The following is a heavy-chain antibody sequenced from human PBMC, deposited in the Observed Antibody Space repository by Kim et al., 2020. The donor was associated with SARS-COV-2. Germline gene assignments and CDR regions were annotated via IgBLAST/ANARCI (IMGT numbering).Heavy chain of an antibody. V-gene: IGHV4-61*02. D-gene: IGHD6-13*01. J-gene: IGHJ6*02. CDR2: IYTSGST. CDR3: ARADYSSSWPKLGYYYYGMDV. Sequence: SETLSLTCTVSGGSISSGSYYWSWIRQPAGKGLEWIGRIYTSGSTNYNPSLKSRVTISVDTSKNQFSLKLSSVTAADTAVYYCARADYSSSWPKLGYYYYGMDVWGQGTTVTVSS. CDR1: GGSISSGSYY.